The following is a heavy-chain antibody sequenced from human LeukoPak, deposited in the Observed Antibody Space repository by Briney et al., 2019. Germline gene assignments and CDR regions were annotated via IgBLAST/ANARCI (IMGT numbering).Heavy chain of an antibody. V-gene: IGHV4-39*07. CDR3: ARGVTMVRGVIITGYFDL. D-gene: IGHD3-10*01. J-gene: IGHJ2*01. CDR1: GGSISSSGYY. CDR2: IYYSGST. Sequence: SETLSLTCTVSGGSISSSGYYWGWIRQPPGKGLEWIGSIYYSGSTYYNPSLKSRVTISVDTSKNQFSLKLSSVTAADTAVYYCARGVTMVRGVIITGYFDLWGRGTLVTVSS.